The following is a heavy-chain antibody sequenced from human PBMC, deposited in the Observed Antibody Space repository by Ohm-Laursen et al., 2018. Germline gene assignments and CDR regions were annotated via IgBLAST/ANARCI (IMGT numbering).Heavy chain of an antibody. D-gene: IGHD1-26*01. V-gene: IGHV3-23*01. CDR3: PKAPLYSGSIYYFDY. CDR2: ISGSGGST. J-gene: IGHJ4*02. CDR1: GFTFSSYA. Sequence: SLRLSCAASGFTFSSYAMSWVRQAPGKGLEWVSAISGSGGSTYYADFVKGRFTISRDNSKNTLYLQMNSLRAEETAVYYCPKAPLYSGSIYYFDYWGQGTLVTVSS.